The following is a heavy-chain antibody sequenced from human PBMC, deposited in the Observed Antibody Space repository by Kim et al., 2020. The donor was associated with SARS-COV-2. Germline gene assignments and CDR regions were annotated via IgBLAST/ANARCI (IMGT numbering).Heavy chain of an antibody. D-gene: IGHD6-13*01. CDR3: ARGMVAAAGYYYYGMDV. V-gene: IGHV3-48*03. CDR2: ISSSGSTI. CDR1: GFTFSSYE. Sequence: GGSLRLSCAVSGFTFSSYEMNWVRQAPGKGLEWVSYISSSGSTIYYADSVKGRFTISRDNAKNSLYLQMNSLRAEDTAVYYCARGMVAAAGYYYYGMDVWGQGTTVTVSS. J-gene: IGHJ6*02.